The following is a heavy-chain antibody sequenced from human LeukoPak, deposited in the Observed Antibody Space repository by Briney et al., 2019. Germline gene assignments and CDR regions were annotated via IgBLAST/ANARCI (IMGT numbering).Heavy chain of an antibody. J-gene: IGHJ6*02. Sequence: SETLSLTCAVYGGSFSGYYWSWIRQPPGKGLEWIGEINHSGSTNYNPSLKSRVTISVDTSKNQFSLKLSSVTAADTAVYYCADLIGGNGDRMDVRGQGTTVTVSS. CDR1: GGSFSGYY. CDR2: INHSGST. V-gene: IGHV4-34*01. D-gene: IGHD4-23*01. CDR3: ADLIGGNGDRMDV.